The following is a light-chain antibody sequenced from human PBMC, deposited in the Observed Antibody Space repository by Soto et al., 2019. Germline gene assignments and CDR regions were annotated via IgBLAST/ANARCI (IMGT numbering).Light chain of an antibody. CDR3: QQYDRSPIT. V-gene: IGKV3-20*01. Sequence: EIVLTKSPGTLSLSPGERATLSCRASHSVSSSSLAWYQQKPGQAPRLLIYGASSRATGIPDRFSGSGSGTDFTLTISRLEPEDFAVYYCQQYDRSPITFGQGTRLEIK. CDR2: GAS. CDR1: HSVSSSS. J-gene: IGKJ5*01.